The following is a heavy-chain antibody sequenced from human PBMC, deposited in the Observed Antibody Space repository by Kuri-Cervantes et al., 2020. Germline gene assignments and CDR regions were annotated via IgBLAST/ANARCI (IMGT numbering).Heavy chain of an antibody. CDR2: IYYSGRT. CDR3: ARHMGSSGYDSDY. D-gene: IGHD5-12*01. J-gene: IGHJ4*02. Sequence: SETLSPTCTVSGGSISSSSYYWGWIRQPPGQGLEWIGDIYYSGRTYYNPSLKSRVTMSVDTSKNQFSLKLNSVTATDTAIYYCARHMGSSGYDSDYWGQGTLVTVSS. V-gene: IGHV4-39*01. CDR1: GGSISSSSYY.